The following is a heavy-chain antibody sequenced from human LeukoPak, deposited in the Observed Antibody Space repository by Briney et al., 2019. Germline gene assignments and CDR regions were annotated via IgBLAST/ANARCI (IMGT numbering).Heavy chain of an antibody. CDR1: GFTFSSYE. CDR3: ASESPSSSSRTLDY. V-gene: IGHV3-48*03. J-gene: IGHJ4*02. Sequence: GGSLRLSCVASGFTFSSYEMNWVRQAPGKGLEWVSDISGSGSTIYYADSVKGRFTISRDNAKNSLYLQMNTLRAEDTAVYYCASESPSSSSRTLDYWGQGTLVTVSS. CDR2: ISGSGSTI. D-gene: IGHD2-2*01.